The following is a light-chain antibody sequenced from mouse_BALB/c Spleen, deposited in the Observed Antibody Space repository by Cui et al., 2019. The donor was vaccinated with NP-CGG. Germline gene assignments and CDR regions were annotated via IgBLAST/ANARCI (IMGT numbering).Light chain of an antibody. Sequence: QAVVTQESAPTTSPGETVTLTCRSSTGAVTTNNYANWVQEKPDHLFTGLIGGTNNRAPGVPARFSGSLIGDKAALTITGARTEDEAIYFCALWYSNHWVFGGGTKLTVL. V-gene: IGLV1*01. CDR1: TGAVTTNNY. CDR3: ALWYSNHWV. CDR2: GTN. J-gene: IGLJ1*01.